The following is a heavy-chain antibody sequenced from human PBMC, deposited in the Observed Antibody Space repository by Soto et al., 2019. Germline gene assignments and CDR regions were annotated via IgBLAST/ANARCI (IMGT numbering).Heavy chain of an antibody. CDR3: AKDNGSGSYYYSYMDV. D-gene: IGHD3-10*01. CDR1: GFTFDGYA. CDR2: ISWNSGSI. Sequence: GGSLRLSCAASGFTFDGYAMHWVRQAPGKGLEWVSGISWNSGSIGYADSVKGRFTISRDNAKNSLYLQMNSLRAEDTALYYCAKDNGSGSYYYSYMDVWGKGTTVTVSS. V-gene: IGHV3-9*01. J-gene: IGHJ6*03.